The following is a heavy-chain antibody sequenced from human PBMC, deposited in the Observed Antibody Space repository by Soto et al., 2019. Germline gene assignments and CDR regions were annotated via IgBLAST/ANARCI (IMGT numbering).Heavy chain of an antibody. CDR3: ARGSLTTVTSPIDY. Sequence: QVQLVQSGAEVKKPGASVKVSCKASGYTFISYYMHWVRQAPGQGLEWMGIINPSGGDTSYGQRFQGRINMTSETSSSIVYMELSSLRSEDTAVYYCARGSLTTVTSPIDYLGQGTLVTVSS. V-gene: IGHV1-46*03. CDR2: INPSGGDT. D-gene: IGHD4-17*01. CDR1: GYTFISYY. J-gene: IGHJ4*02.